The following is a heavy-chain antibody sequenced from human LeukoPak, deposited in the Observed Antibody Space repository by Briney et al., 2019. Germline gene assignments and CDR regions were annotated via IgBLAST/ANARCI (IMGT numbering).Heavy chain of an antibody. CDR3: ARDGFPLITMVRGVRSNWFDP. J-gene: IGHJ5*02. CDR1: GGSFSGYY. Sequence: SETLSLTCAAYGGSFSGYYWSWIRQPPGKGLEWIGEINHSGSTNYNPFLKSRVTISVDTSKNQCYLKLSSVTAADTAVYYWARDGFPLITMVRGVRSNWFDPWGQGTLVTVSS. CDR2: INHSGST. D-gene: IGHD3-10*01. V-gene: IGHV4-34*01.